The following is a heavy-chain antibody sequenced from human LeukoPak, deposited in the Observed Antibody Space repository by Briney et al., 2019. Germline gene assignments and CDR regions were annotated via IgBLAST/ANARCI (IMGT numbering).Heavy chain of an antibody. D-gene: IGHD5-24*01. CDR3: ARHRARDGYNALAY. Sequence: PSETLSLTCTVSGGSTSNYYWSWIRQPPGKALEWIAYMYNSVSNYTPSLKSRVTISVDTSKNQFYMKLSSVTAADTAVYYCARHRARDGYNALAYWGQGTLVTVSS. CDR2: MYNSVS. V-gene: IGHV4-59*08. CDR1: GGSTSNYY. J-gene: IGHJ4*02.